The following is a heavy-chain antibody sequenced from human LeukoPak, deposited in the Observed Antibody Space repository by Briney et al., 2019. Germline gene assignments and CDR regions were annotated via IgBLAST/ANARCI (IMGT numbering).Heavy chain of an antibody. J-gene: IGHJ4*02. D-gene: IGHD1-26*01. CDR1: GFTFSSSW. V-gene: IGHV3-74*01. Sequence: GGSLRLSCAASGFTFSSSWMHWVRQVPGKGLVWVSRINSDGRSTSYADSVKGRFTISRDNAKNTLHLQMNSLRAEDTAVYYCASLSSGSYAVDYWGQGILVTVSS. CDR3: ASLSSGSYAVDY. CDR2: INSDGRST.